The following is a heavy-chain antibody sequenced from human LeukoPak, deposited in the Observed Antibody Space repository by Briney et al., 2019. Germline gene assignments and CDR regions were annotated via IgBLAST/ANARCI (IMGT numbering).Heavy chain of an antibody. V-gene: IGHV3-23*01. CDR3: AKESSEYYHDTSGYFGTFDY. D-gene: IGHD3-22*01. Sequence: GGSLRLSCAASGFTFSSYAMSWVRQAPGKGLEWVSAISGSGGSTYYADSVQGRFTISRDNSKNTLNLQMNRLRADDTAVYFCAKESSEYYHDTSGYFGTFDYWGQGTLVTVSS. J-gene: IGHJ4*02. CDR1: GFTFSSYA. CDR2: ISGSGGST.